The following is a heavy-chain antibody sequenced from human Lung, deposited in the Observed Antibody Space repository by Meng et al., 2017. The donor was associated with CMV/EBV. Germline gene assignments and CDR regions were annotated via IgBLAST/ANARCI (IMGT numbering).Heavy chain of an antibody. Sequence: VHLQHVGPGLVQPSQALSIPCTVSGGSSSSGDYYWSWIRQPPGKGLEWIGYIYYTGSTYYNPSLKSRVIISVDTSKNQFSLKLNSVTAADTAVYYCARVGGCSGGGCYHRLFDYWGQGTLVTVSS. D-gene: IGHD2-15*01. J-gene: IGHJ4*02. CDR1: GGSSSSGDYY. CDR3: ARVGGCSGGGCYHRLFDY. CDR2: IYYTGST. V-gene: IGHV4-30-4*01.